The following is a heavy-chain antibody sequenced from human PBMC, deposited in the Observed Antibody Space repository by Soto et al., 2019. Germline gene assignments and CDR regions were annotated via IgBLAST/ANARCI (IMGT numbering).Heavy chain of an antibody. CDR3: ARDRSSSWPYYYYGMDV. CDR2: IYHSGST. V-gene: IGHV4-4*02. CDR1: GGSISSSNW. J-gene: IGHJ6*02. Sequence: PSETLSLTCAVSGGSISSSNWWSWVRQPPGKGLEWIGEIYHSGSTNYNPSLKSRVTISVDKSKNQFSLKLSSVTAADTAVYYCARDRSSSWPYYYYGMDVWGQGTTVTVSS. D-gene: IGHD6-13*01.